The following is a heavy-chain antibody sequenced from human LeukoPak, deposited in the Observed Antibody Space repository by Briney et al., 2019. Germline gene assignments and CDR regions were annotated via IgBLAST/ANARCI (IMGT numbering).Heavy chain of an antibody. CDR2: ISGSGGST. CDR1: GFTFSSYA. V-gene: IGHV3-23*01. J-gene: IGHJ4*02. Sequence: GGSLRLSCAASGFTFSSYAMSWVRQAPGKGLEWVAGISGSGGSTYYADSVKGRFTVSRDNSKNTLYLQMNSLRAEDTAVYYCARSSDGDYYYYFDYWGQGTLVTVSS. D-gene: IGHD4-17*01. CDR3: ARSSDGDYYYYFDY.